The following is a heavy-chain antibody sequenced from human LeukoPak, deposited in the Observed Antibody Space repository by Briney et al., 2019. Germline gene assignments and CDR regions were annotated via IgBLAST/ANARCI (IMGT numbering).Heavy chain of an antibody. CDR1: GFTFSSYW. V-gene: IGHV3-7*01. CDR2: IKQDGSEK. CDR3: ARVAGDGSCDY. J-gene: IGHJ4*02. D-gene: IGHD2-15*01. Sequence: SGGSLRLSCAASGFTFSSYWMSWVRQAPGKGLEWVANIKQDGSEKYYVDSVKGRFTISRDNATNSLYLQMNSLRAEDTAVYYSARVAGDGSCDYWGQGSLVTVSS.